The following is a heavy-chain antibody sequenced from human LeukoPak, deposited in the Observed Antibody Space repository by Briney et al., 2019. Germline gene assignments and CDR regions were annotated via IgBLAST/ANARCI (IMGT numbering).Heavy chain of an antibody. D-gene: IGHD7-27*01. CDR2: IYYSGSN. V-gene: IGHV4-59*01. CDR3: ARETGEGLYFDY. J-gene: IGHJ4*02. CDR1: GGSISSYY. Sequence: SETLSLTCTVFGGSISSYYWSWIRQPPGKGLEWIGYIYYSGSNNYNPSLKSRVTISVDTSKNQFSLKLSSVTAADTAVYYCARETGEGLYFDYWGQGTLVTVSS.